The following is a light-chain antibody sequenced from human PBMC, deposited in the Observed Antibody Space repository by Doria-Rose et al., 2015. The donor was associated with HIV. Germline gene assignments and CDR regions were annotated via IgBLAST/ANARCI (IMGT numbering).Light chain of an antibody. CDR1: QSFSSTY. CDR2: DGS. V-gene: IGKV3-20*01. J-gene: IGKJ1*01. CDR3: HQYGTSWT. Sequence: IVFTQSFGTLSLSPGDRATLSCRASQSFSSTYLAWYQQKPGQAPMLLIYDGSTRATGISDRFSASGSGTDFTLTINRLEPEDFALYYCHQYGTSWTFGQGTKVEI.